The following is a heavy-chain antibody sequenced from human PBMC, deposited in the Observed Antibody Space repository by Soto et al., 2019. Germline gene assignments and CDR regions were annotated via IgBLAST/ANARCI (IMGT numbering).Heavy chain of an antibody. CDR1: GFTFSSYA. Sequence: GGCLRLSCASAGFTFSSYAMSWVRQAPGKGLEWVPAISGSGGSTYYADSVKGRFTISRDNAKNTLYLQMNSLRAEDTAVYYCAQHIVVVPAAPEVWGQGTLVTVSS. J-gene: IGHJ4*02. CDR3: AQHIVVVPAAPEV. D-gene: IGHD2-2*01. V-gene: IGHV3-23*01. CDR2: ISGSGGST.